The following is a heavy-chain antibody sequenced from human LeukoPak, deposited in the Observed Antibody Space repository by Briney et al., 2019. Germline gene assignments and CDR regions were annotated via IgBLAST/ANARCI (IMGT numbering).Heavy chain of an antibody. D-gene: IGHD1-26*01. Sequence: PSETLSLTCTVSGDSISRHYWSWIRQPPGKGLEWIGHIYYSGSTNYNPSLKSRVTTSVDTYKTQYSLKLSSVTAADTAVYYCARGRRDSGSYFFDYWGQGTLVTVSS. V-gene: IGHV4-59*11. J-gene: IGHJ4*02. CDR2: IYYSGST. CDR1: GDSISRHY. CDR3: ARGRRDSGSYFFDY.